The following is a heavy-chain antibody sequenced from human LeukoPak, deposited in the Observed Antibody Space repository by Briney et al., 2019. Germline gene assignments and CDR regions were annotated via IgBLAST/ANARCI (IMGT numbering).Heavy chain of an antibody. CDR3: ARVNLLTYYDILTGYYILNC. CDR2: INPNSGGT. V-gene: IGHV1-2*02. D-gene: IGHD3-9*01. CDR1: GYTFTGYY. J-gene: IGHJ4*02. Sequence: GASVKVSCKASGYTFTGYYMHWVRQAPGQGLDWMGWINPNSGGTNYAQKFQGRVTMTRDTSISTAYMELSRLRSDDTAVYYCARVNLLTYYDILTGYYILNCWGQGTLVTVSS.